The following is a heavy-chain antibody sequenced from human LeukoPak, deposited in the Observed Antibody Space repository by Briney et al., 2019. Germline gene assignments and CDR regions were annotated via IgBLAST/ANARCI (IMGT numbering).Heavy chain of an antibody. V-gene: IGHV5-10-1*01. J-gene: IGHJ4*02. CDR3: AIGLFSSSWCFDY. CDR1: GYSFTSYW. D-gene: IGHD6-13*01. Sequence: GESLKISCKGSGYSFTSYWISWVRQMPGKGLEWMGRIDPSDSYTNYSPSFQAHVTISADKSISTAYLQWSSLKASDTAIYYCAIGLFSSSWCFDYWGQGTLVPVSS. CDR2: IDPSDSYT.